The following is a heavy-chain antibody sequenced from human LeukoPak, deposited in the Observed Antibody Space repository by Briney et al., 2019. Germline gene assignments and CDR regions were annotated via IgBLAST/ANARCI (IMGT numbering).Heavy chain of an antibody. CDR1: GGSIGGYY. J-gene: IGHJ1*01. CDR2: IYHSGST. CDR3: ARGGAARLHFQN. D-gene: IGHD6-6*01. Sequence: SETLSLTCTVSGGSIGGYYWNWIRQPPGKGLEWIGYIYHSGSTNYNPSLQSRVTISVDTSKNQFSLNLNSVTAADTAVYYCARGGAARLHFQNWGQGTLVTVSS. V-gene: IGHV4-59*01.